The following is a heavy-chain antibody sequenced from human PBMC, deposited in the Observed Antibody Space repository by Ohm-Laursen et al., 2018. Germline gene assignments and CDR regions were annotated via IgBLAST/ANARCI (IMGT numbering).Heavy chain of an antibody. D-gene: IGHD3-10*01. CDR3: ARGRVTVFALFDY. V-gene: IGHV3-11*01. Sequence: SLRLSCAASGFTFSDYFMTWIRQAPGKGLEWVSYISNSGNTIYYADSVKGRFTISRDNAKNSLYLQMNSLRAEDTAVYYCARGRVTVFALFDYWGQGTLVTVSS. CDR1: GFTFSDYF. CDR2: ISNSGNTI. J-gene: IGHJ4*02.